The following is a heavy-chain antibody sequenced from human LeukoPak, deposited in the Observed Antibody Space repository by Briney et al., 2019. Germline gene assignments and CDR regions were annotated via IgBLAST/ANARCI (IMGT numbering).Heavy chain of an antibody. CDR3: ASTAVGRDGYNPRAGAFDI. J-gene: IGHJ3*02. D-gene: IGHD5-24*01. V-gene: IGHV3-23*01. CDR1: GFTFSSYA. Sequence: PGGPLRLSCAASGFTFSSYAMSWVRQAPGKGLEWVSAISGSGGSTYYADSVKGRFTISRDNSKNTLYLQMNSLRAEDTAVYYCASTAVGRDGYNPRAGAFDIWGQGTMVTVSS. CDR2: ISGSGGST.